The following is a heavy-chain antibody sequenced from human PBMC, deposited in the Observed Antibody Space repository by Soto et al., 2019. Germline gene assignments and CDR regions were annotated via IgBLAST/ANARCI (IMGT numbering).Heavy chain of an antibody. D-gene: IGHD4-4*01. CDR2: TNNDGSST. J-gene: IGHJ3*02. CDR3: AREMATVSLGAFDI. V-gene: IGHV3-74*01. Sequence: QLVESGGDLVQPGGSLRVSCAASGFSFSSYWMHWVRQAPGKGLEWVSRTNNDGSSTTSADSVRGRFTSLRDNAKTTLYLQMTSLRVEDTAVYYCAREMATVSLGAFDIWGQGTMVTLSS. CDR1: GFSFSSYW.